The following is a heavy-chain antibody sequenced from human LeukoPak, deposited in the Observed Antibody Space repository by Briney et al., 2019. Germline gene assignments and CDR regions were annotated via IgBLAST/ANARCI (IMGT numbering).Heavy chain of an antibody. CDR3: AGNYGDLDAFDI. CDR2: ITSSSGPI. J-gene: IGHJ3*02. CDR1: GFTFSTYS. V-gene: IGHV3-48*01. D-gene: IGHD4-17*01. Sequence: PGGSLRLSCAASGFTFSTYSMNWVRQAPGKGLEWVSYITSSSGPIYYADSVRGRFTISRDNAKNSLYLQMNSLRVEDTAVYYCAGNYGDLDAFDIWGQGTMVTVSS.